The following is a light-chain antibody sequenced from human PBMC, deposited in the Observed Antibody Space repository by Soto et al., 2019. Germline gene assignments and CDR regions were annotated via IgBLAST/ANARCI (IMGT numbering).Light chain of an antibody. CDR1: QSVNSN. CDR3: QQYSSSPQT. J-gene: IGKJ1*01. Sequence: EIVMTQSPATLSMSPGERATLSCRASQSVNSNLAWYQQRPGQAPRLLIYGASTRATGIPARFSGSGSGTEFTLTISSLQSEDFALFYCQQYSSSPQTFGQGTKVDNK. V-gene: IGKV3-15*01. CDR2: GAS.